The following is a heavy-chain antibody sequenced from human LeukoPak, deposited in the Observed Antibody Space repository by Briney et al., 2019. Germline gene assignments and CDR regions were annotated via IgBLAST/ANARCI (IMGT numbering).Heavy chain of an antibody. CDR3: AREYYGDNN. D-gene: IGHD4-17*01. CDR2: IYYSGST. CDR1: GGSISSASYF. Sequence: SETLSLTCTVSGGSISSASYFWGWIRQPPGKGLEWIGTIYYSGSTYYNESLRSRVTMSGDTSRNQFSLKLSSVTAADTAVYYCAREYYGDNNWGQGTLVTVSS. V-gene: IGHV4-39*02. J-gene: IGHJ4*02.